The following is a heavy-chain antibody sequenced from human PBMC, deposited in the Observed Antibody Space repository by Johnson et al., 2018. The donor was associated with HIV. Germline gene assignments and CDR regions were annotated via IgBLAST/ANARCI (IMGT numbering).Heavy chain of an antibody. CDR1: GFSFSSYA. Sequence: VQLVESGGGVVQPGRSLRLSCAASGFSFSSYAMHWVRQAPGKGLEWVALMSFDGSNKYYADSVKGRFTISRDNSKNTLYLQMNSLRAEDTAVYYCARVYSSSSAHAFDIWGQGTMVTVSS. J-gene: IGHJ3*02. CDR3: ARVYSSSSAHAFDI. V-gene: IGHV3-30*04. CDR2: MSFDGSNK. D-gene: IGHD6-6*01.